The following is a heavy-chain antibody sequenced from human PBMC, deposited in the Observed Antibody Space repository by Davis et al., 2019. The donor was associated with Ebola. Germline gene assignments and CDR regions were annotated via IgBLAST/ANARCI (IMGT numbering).Heavy chain of an antibody. CDR1: GFTFSYYG. CDR2: TSGSGDST. Sequence: GGSLRLSCAASGFTFSYYGMHWVRQAPGKGLEWVSATSGSGDSTHHADSVKGRFAISRDNSKDTLYLRMNRLRAEDTAVYYCARGGGSSWFAYWGQGTLVTVSS. J-gene: IGHJ5*01. CDR3: ARGGGSSWFAY. V-gene: IGHV3-23*01. D-gene: IGHD6-13*01.